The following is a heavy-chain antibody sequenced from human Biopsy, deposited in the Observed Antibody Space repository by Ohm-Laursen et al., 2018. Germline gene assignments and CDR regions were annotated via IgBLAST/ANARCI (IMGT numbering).Heavy chain of an antibody. CDR1: GDSISSSNFY. D-gene: IGHD3-16*01. Sequence: SQTLSLTCTVSGDSISSSNFYWAWIRQPPGKGLGWIGSMHNSGSPYYNPSLKSRVTISIDASKNQFPLRLTSGPAADTTVYYCVRHALRLGPKKNWFDTWGQGTLVTVSS. J-gene: IGHJ5*02. V-gene: IGHV4-39*01. CDR3: VRHALRLGPKKNWFDT. CDR2: MHNSGSP.